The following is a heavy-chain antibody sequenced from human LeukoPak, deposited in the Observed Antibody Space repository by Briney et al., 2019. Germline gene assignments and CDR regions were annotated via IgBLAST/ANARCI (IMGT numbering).Heavy chain of an antibody. V-gene: IGHV1-69*13. J-gene: IGHJ5*02. CDR1: GGTFSSYA. D-gene: IGHD3-9*01. CDR3: ARGPPYDTLTGYNWFDP. CDR2: IIPIFGTA. Sequence: GASVKVSCKASGGTFSSYAISWVRQAPGQGLEWMGGIIPIFGTANYAQKFQGRVTITADESTSTAYMELSSLRSEDTAVYYCARGPPYDTLTGYNWFDPWGQGTLVTVSS.